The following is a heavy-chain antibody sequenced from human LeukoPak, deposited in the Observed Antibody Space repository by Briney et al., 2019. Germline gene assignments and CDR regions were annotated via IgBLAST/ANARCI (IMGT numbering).Heavy chain of an antibody. CDR3: ARDFYGDYALSAFDI. D-gene: IGHD4-17*01. CDR2: IKQDGSEK. CDR1: GFTFTAYW. V-gene: IGHV3-7*01. Sequence: GGPLRLSCAASGFTFTAYWMSWVPQAPGKGLEWVANIKQDGSEKYYVDSVKGRFTISRDNAKNSLDLQMNSLRAEDTAVYYCARDFYGDYALSAFDIWGQGTMVTVSS. J-gene: IGHJ3*02.